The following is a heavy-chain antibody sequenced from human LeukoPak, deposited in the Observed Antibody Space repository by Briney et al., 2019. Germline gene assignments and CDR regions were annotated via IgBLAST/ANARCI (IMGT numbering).Heavy chain of an antibody. D-gene: IGHD6-19*01. J-gene: IGHJ4*02. V-gene: IGHV5-51*01. Sequence: GESLKISCKGSGYSFTSYCIGWVRRMHGKGLDWMGIIYAGDSDTRYSPSFQGQVTISADKSIRTAYLQWSSLKASDTAMYYCARAPLEEWLVPGFGYWGQGTLVTVSS. CDR2: IYAGDSDT. CDR1: GYSFTSYC. CDR3: ARAPLEEWLVPGFGY.